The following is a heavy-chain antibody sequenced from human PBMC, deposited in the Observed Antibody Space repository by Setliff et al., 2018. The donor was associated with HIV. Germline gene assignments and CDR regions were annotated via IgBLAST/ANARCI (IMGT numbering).Heavy chain of an antibody. CDR3: ARGATLLPGYSDRWEYFYMDV. J-gene: IGHJ6*03. CDR2: INHSGST. D-gene: IGHD5-12*01. CDR1: GGSFSEYY. Sequence: TLSLTCAVYGGSFSEYYWSWIRQSPGKGLEWIGEINHSGSTHYNPPLKSRATISVDTSKNQFSLRLNSATAADTAVYYCARGATLLPGYSDRWEYFYMDVWGKGTTVTVSS. V-gene: IGHV4-34*01.